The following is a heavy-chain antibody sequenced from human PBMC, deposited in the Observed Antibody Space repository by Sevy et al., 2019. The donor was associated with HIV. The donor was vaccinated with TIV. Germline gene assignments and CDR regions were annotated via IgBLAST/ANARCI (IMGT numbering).Heavy chain of an antibody. V-gene: IGHV1-18*01. D-gene: IGHD3-10*01. CDR3: AREGYYYRSGTYRPPNYYGMDV. CDR1: GYTFSSYG. CDR2: ISDYNGYT. Sequence: ASVKVSCKASGYTFSSYGISWVRQAPGQGLEWMGWISDYNGYTNYAHKFQGRVTMSTGTSTRTAYMELRSLRPDDTAVYFCAREGYYYRSGTYRPPNYYGMDVWGQGTAVTVSS. J-gene: IGHJ6*02.